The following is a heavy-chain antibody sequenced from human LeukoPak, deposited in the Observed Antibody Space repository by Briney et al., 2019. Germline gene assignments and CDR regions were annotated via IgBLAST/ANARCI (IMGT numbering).Heavy chain of an antibody. Sequence: TGGSLRLSCAASGFTVSNNYMSWVRQAPGKGLEWVSVIYSGGSTYYADSVKGRFTISRDSSKNTLYLQMSSLRAEDTAVYYCARDSLGMSTLDSWGQGTLVTVSS. J-gene: IGHJ4*02. V-gene: IGHV3-53*01. CDR2: IYSGGST. CDR1: GFTVSNNY. CDR3: ARDSLGMSTLDS. D-gene: IGHD5/OR15-5a*01.